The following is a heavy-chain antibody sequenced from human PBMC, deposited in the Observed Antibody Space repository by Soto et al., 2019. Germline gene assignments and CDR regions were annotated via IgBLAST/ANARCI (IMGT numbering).Heavy chain of an antibody. D-gene: IGHD5-12*01. CDR3: AKGDNLGPKTGYAFDP. CDR1: GDSVSSNTAS. CDR2: TYFRSKWYN. V-gene: IGHV6-1*01. Sequence: SQTLSLTCAISGDSVSSNTASWNWIRQSPSRGLEWLGRTYFRSKWYNDYAVSVKSRIIINPDTSNNQFSLQLNSVTPEDTAVYFCAKGDNLGPKTGYAFDPWGQGIMVTVSS. J-gene: IGHJ5*02.